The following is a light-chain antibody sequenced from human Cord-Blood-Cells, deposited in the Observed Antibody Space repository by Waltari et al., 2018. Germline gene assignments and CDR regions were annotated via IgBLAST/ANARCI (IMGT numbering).Light chain of an antibody. V-gene: IGLV2-14*03. J-gene: IGLJ3*02. CDR3: SPYTSSSTRV. Sequence: QSALTQPASVSGSPGQSITISCTGTSSDAGGYNYVSWYQQHPGKAPKLMIYDVSNRPSGVSNRFSGSKSGNTASLTISGLQAEDEADYYCSPYTSSSTRVFGGGTKLTVL. CDR2: DVS. CDR1: SSDAGGYNY.